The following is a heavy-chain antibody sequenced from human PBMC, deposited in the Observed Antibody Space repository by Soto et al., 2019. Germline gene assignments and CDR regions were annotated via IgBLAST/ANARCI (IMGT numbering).Heavy chain of an antibody. J-gene: IGHJ5*02. Sequence: SQTLSLTCGISGDSVSSNSAGWSWIRQSPSRGLEWLGRTYYRSKWYYDYAVSVKGRITINPDTSKNQFSLQLNCAKGCLVRGASHGWFDPWGQGTLVTVSS. D-gene: IGHD3-10*01. CDR2: TYYRSKWYY. CDR3: GWFDP. V-gene: IGHV6-1*01. CDR1: GDSVSSNSAG.